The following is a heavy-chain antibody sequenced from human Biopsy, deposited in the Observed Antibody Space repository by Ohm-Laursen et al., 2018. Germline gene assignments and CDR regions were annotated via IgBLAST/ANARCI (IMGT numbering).Heavy chain of an antibody. J-gene: IGHJ4*02. CDR3: ARVGAGAPSIDYFDY. CDR2: IYYSGST. D-gene: IGHD1-26*01. V-gene: IGHV4-59*01. Sequence: GTLSLTCTVSGGSIGSFFWSWIRQPPGKGLEWIGYIYYSGSTNYNPSLRSRVTISVDRSKNQFSLELSSVAAADTAVYYCARVGAGAPSIDYFDYWGQGALVAVSS. CDR1: GGSIGSFF.